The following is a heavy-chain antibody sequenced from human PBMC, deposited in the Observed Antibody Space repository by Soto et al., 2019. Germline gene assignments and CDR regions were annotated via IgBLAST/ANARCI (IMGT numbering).Heavy chain of an antibody. Sequence: GSLRLSCAASGFTFSSYAMSWVRQAPGKGLEWVSAISGSGGSTYYADSVKGRFTISRDNSKNTLYLQMNSLRAEDTAVYYCAKGDILTGYHASYFDYWGQGTLVTVSS. CDR1: GFTFSSYA. J-gene: IGHJ4*02. CDR2: ISGSGGST. D-gene: IGHD3-9*01. CDR3: AKGDILTGYHASYFDY. V-gene: IGHV3-23*01.